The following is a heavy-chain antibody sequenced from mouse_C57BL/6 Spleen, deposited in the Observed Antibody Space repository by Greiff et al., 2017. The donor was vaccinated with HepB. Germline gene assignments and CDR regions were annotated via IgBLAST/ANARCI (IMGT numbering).Heavy chain of an antibody. CDR1: GYTFTSYW. Sequence: VQLQQPGAELVMPGASVKLSCKASGYTFTSYWMHWVKQRPGQGLEWIGEIDPSDSYTNYNQKFKGKSTLTVDKSSSTAYMQLSSLTSEDSAVYYCARSLDGYCDYWGQGTTLTVSS. CDR2: IDPSDSYT. CDR3: ARSLDGYCDY. V-gene: IGHV1-69*01. D-gene: IGHD2-3*01. J-gene: IGHJ2*01.